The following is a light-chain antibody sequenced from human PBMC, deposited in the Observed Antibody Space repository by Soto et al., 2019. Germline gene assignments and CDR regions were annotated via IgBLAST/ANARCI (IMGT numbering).Light chain of an antibody. J-gene: IGKJ2*01. CDR2: DAS. V-gene: IGKV3-11*01. CDR3: QQPPT. CDR1: QSVSSY. Sequence: EIVLTQSPATLSLSPGERATLSCRASQSVSSYLAWYQQKPGQAPRLLIYDASNRATGIPARFSGSGSGTDFTLTISSLEPEDFAFYYCQQPPTFGQGTKLEIK.